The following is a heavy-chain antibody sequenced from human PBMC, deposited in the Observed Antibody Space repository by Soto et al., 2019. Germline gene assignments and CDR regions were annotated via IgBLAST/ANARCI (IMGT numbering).Heavy chain of an antibody. D-gene: IGHD4-17*01. Sequence: SETLSLTCTVSGGSISSSSYYWGWIRQPPGKGLEWIGSIYYSGSTYYNPSLKSQVTISVDTSKNQFSLKLSSVTAADTAVYYCARDYGDVPFDYWGQGTLVTVSS. J-gene: IGHJ4*02. V-gene: IGHV4-39*02. CDR2: IYYSGST. CDR1: GGSISSSSYY. CDR3: ARDYGDVPFDY.